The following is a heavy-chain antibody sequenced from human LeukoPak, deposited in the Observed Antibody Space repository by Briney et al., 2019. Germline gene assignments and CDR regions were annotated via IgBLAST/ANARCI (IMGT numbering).Heavy chain of an antibody. V-gene: IGHV4-59*08. J-gene: IGHJ4*02. CDR1: GAPHRVLL. CDR2: LHRSENA. D-gene: IGHD3-22*01. Sequence: PSETLSHTCSVSGAPHRVLLWSSPPQAPGKGLEWIGFLHRSENAPYHPSLESRVTISMHTPKPLFPVEVFCVPGGHPGVYLCARHYDGGPKRRMDYWGQGALVTVS. CDR3: ARHYDGGPKRRMDY.